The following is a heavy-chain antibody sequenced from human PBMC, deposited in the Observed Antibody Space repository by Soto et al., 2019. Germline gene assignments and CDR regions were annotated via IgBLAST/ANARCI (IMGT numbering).Heavy chain of an antibody. CDR2: INAGNGNT. CDR3: ARGSGPMIEWH. V-gene: IGHV1-3*05. CDR1: GYTFTSYA. D-gene: IGHD3-22*01. Sequence: QVQLVQSGAEEKKPGASVKDSCKASGYTFTSYAMHWVRQAPGQRLEWMGWINAGNGNTKYSQNFQGRVTITRDTSASTAYMELSSLRSEDTAVYYCARGSGPMIEWHWGQGTLVTVSS. J-gene: IGHJ4*02.